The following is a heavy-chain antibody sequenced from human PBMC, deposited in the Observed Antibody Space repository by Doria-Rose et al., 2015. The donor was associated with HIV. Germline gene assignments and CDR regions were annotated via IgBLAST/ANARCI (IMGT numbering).Heavy chain of an antibody. Sequence: QVQLVQSGAEVRKPGASVKVSCKASGYTFTGYYMHWVRQAPGQGLEWMGWINPNSGGTNYAQKFQGRVTMTRDTSISTAYMELSRLRSDDTAVYYYARAWTYDFWSGYPRGWFDPWGQGTLVTVSS. CDR3: ARAWTYDFWSGYPRGWFDP. V-gene: IGHV1-2*02. J-gene: IGHJ5*02. CDR2: INPNSGGT. D-gene: IGHD3-3*01. CDR1: GYTFTGYY.